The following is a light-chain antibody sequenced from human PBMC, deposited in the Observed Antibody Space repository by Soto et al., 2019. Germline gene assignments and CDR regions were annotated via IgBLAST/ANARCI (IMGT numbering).Light chain of an antibody. V-gene: IGKV3-11*01. CDR3: QQRSNWPPTWT. CDR1: QSVSIY. CDR2: DAS. Sequence: EVVLTQSPATLSLSPGDRATLSCRASQSVSIYLAWYQQKPGQAPRLLIYDASNRATGIPARFSGSGSGTDFTLTISSLEPEDFAVYYCQQRSNWPPTWTFGQGTKVDIK. J-gene: IGKJ1*01.